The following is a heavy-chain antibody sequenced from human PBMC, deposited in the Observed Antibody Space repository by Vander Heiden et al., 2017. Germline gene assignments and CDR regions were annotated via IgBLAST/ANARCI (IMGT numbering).Heavy chain of an antibody. V-gene: IGHV1-2*02. CDR1: GYTFTGYY. Sequence: QVQLVQSGAEVKKPGASVKVSCKASGYTFTGYYIHWLRQALGQGLEWMGWINPNSGGTNYAQKFQGRVTMTRDTSTSTFYMELSRLRSDDTAVYYCARDRGELPDYWGEGTLVTVAS. D-gene: IGHD1-26*01. J-gene: IGHJ4*02. CDR2: INPNSGGT. CDR3: ARDRGELPDY.